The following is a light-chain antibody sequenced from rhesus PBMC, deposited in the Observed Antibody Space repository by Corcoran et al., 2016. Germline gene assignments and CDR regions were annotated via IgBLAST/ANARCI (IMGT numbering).Light chain of an antibody. V-gene: IGKV1-21*01. CDR3: QHYYSTPYS. J-gene: IGKJ2*01. CDR2: EES. CDR1: QGITND. Sequence: DIQMTQSPSSLSASVGDRVTITCRASQGITNDLAWYQQKQGETPKLLIYEESSLQSGIPSRFSGSGSGTDFTLTISSLQSEDFATYYCQHYYSTPYSFGQGTKVEIK.